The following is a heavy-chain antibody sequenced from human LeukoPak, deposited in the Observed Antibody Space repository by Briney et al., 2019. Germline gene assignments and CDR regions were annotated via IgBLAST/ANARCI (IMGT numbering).Heavy chain of an antibody. D-gene: IGHD4-17*01. J-gene: IGHJ4*02. CDR1: GFTFSSYE. CDR2: ISSSGSTR. Sequence: GGSLRLSCAASGFTFSSYEMNWVRQAPGKGLEWVSYISSSGSTRYYADSVKGRFTISRDNAKNSLYLQMNSLRAEDTAVYYCARVQTTVTRLDYWGQGTLVTVSS. CDR3: ARVQTTVTRLDY. V-gene: IGHV3-48*03.